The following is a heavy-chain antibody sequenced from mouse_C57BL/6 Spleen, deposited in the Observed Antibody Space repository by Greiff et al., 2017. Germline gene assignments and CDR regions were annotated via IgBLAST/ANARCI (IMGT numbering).Heavy chain of an antibody. CDR1: GYSFTSYY. CDR2: IYPGSGNT. Sequence: VQLVESGPELVKPGASVKISCKASGYSFTSYYIHWVKQRPGQGLEWIGWIYPGSGNTKYNEKFKGKATLTADTSSSTAYMQLSSLTSEDSAVYYCAGKWDGGDYWGKGTTVTVSS. D-gene: IGHD4-1*01. V-gene: IGHV1-66*01. J-gene: IGHJ2*01. CDR3: AGKWDGGDY.